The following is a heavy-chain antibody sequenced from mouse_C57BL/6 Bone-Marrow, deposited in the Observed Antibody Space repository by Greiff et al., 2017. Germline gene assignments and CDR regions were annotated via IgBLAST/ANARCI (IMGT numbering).Heavy chain of an antibody. J-gene: IGHJ2*01. Sequence: EVHLVESGGGLVKPGGSLQLSCAASGFTFSSYAMSWVRQTPEKRLEWVATISDGGSYTYYPDNVKGRFTISRDNAKNNLYLQMSHLKSEDTAMYYCAREGRWLLRDYWGQGTTLTVSS. CDR2: ISDGGSYT. CDR1: GFTFSSYA. CDR3: AREGRWLLRDY. D-gene: IGHD2-3*01. V-gene: IGHV5-4*01.